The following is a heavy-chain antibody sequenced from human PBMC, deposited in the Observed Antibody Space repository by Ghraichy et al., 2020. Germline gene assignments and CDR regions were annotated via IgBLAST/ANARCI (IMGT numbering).Heavy chain of an antibody. CDR2: ISSSSSTI. J-gene: IGHJ4*02. Sequence: GVSLRLSCAASGFTFSSYSMNWVRQAPGKGLEWVSYISSSSSTIYYADSVKGRFTISRDNAKNSLYLQMNSLRAEDTAVYYCARARSGDLVAATQLDYWGQGTLVTVSS. CDR1: GFTFSSYS. CDR3: ARARSGDLVAATQLDY. D-gene: IGHD2-15*01. V-gene: IGHV3-48*01.